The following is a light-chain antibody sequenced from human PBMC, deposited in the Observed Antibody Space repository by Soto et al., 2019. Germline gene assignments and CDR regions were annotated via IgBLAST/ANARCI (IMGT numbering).Light chain of an antibody. CDR2: GAS. CDR1: QSVNTN. Sequence: LVITESPATLSLSPGERATLSCRASQSVNTNVAWYQQEPGQAPRLLIYGASSRATGIPARFSGSGSGTDFTLTISSLEPEDFAVYYCQQRSNWPRTFGQGTRLEIK. CDR3: QQRSNWPRT. J-gene: IGKJ5*01. V-gene: IGKV3-11*01.